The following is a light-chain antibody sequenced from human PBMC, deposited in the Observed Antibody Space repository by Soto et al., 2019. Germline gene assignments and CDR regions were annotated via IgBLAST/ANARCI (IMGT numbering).Light chain of an antibody. V-gene: IGKV1-27*01. CDR2: DAS. J-gene: IGKJ4*01. CDR3: QKYNGAPLT. CDR1: QGINIY. Sequence: DIQMTQSPSSLSASVGDRVTITCRASQGINIYLAWYKQKAGKVPKLLIYDASTLQSGVPSRFSDSGSGTDFTLTISGLQPEDVATYYCQKYNGAPLTFGGGTKVEIK.